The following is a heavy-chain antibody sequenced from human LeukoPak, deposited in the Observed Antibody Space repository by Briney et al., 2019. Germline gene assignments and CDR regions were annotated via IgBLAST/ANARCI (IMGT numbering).Heavy chain of an antibody. CDR2: INHSGST. V-gene: IGHV4-34*01. CDR3: ARATSFRHYYYYMDV. CDR1: GGSFSGYY. Sequence: PSEILSLTCAVYGGSFSGYYWSWIRRPPGKGLEWIGEINHSGSTNYNPSLKSRVAISVDTSKNQFSLKLSSVTAADTAVYYCARATSFRHYYYYMDVWGKGTTVTVSS. J-gene: IGHJ6*03. D-gene: IGHD2/OR15-2a*01.